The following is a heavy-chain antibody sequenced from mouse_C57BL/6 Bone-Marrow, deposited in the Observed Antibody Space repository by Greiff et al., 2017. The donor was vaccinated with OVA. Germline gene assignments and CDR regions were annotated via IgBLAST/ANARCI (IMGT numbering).Heavy chain of an antibody. CDR1: GYTFTDYE. CDR3: TRGYSNYYAMDY. CDR2: IDPETGGT. V-gene: IGHV1-15*01. D-gene: IGHD2-5*01. J-gene: IGHJ4*01. Sequence: QVQLQQSGAELVRPGASVTLSCKASGYTFTDYEMHWVKQTPVPGLEWIGAIDPETGGTAYNQKFKGKAILTADKSSSTAYMELRSLTSEDSAVYYCTRGYSNYYAMDYWGQGTSVTVSS.